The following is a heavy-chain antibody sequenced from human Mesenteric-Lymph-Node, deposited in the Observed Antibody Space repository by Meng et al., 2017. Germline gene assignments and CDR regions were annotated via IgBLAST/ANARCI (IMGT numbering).Heavy chain of an antibody. CDR2: INHSGST. Sequence: ESLKISCAASGFTFSSYEMNWVRQAPGKGLEWIGEINHSGSTYYNPSLKSRVTISVDTSKNQFSLKLSSVTAADTAVYYCASLNIVATIWSGYYYYGMDVWGQGTTVTVSS. CDR1: GFTFSSYE. CDR3: ASLNIVATIWSGYYYYGMDV. V-gene: IGHV4-34*01. D-gene: IGHD5-12*01. J-gene: IGHJ6*02.